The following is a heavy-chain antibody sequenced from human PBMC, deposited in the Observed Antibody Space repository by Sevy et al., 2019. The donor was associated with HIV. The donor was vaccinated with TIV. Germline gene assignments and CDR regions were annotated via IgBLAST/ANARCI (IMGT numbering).Heavy chain of an antibody. CDR3: ARRVSSSDYYYYGMDV. J-gene: IGHJ6*02. Sequence: ASVKVSCKASGGTFSSYAISWVRQAPGQGLEWMGGIIPIFGTANYAQKFQGRVTITADESTSTAYMELSSLRSEDTAVYYCARRVSSSDYYYYGMDVWGQGTTVTVSS. D-gene: IGHD6-6*01. CDR1: GGTFSSYA. V-gene: IGHV1-69*13. CDR2: IIPIFGTA.